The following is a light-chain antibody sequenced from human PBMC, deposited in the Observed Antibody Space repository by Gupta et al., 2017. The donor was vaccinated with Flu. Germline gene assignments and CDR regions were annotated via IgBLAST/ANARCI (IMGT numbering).Light chain of an antibody. J-gene: IGLJ1*01. Sequence: TIACSGSSSNIGNTYGSCDHQLAGTAPKLLICYNNKRPSGSPDRFAGSKSGTSAVLAITGLETGDEADDDCGTWAGGIITVVFGTGTKVTVL. CDR1: SSNIGNTY. CDR3: GTWAGGIITVV. V-gene: IGLV1-51*02. CDR2: YNN.